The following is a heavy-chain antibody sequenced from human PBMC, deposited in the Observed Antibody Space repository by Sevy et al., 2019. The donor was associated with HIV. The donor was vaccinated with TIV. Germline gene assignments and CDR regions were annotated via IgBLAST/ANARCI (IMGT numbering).Heavy chain of an antibody. CDR1: GFAFSSRA. D-gene: IGHD3-3*01. CDR3: ARPRFLEWLSSAAFDI. J-gene: IGHJ3*02. CDR2: ISYDGSNK. Sequence: GGSLRLSCAASGFAFSSRAMHWVRQAPGKGLEWVAVISYDGSNKNYADSVKGRFTLSRDNSKNTLYLQMNSLGAEDTAVYYCARPRFLEWLSSAAFDIWGQGTMVTVSS. V-gene: IGHV3-30*04.